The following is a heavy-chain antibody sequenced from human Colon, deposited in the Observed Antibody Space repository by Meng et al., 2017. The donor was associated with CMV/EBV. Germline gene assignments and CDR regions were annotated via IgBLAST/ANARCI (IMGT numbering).Heavy chain of an antibody. Sequence: RLQASGPALLKPSETLSLTCIVSGGSISGYYWNWIRQSPGKGLEWIGYIYYKGGNGGTYYNPSLKSRVTMSVDTSKNQFSLKMTSVTAADTAVYYCVRDKSNRLDFWGQGTLVTVSS. J-gene: IGHJ4*02. D-gene: IGHD1-14*01. CDR2: IYYKGGNGGT. CDR3: VRDKSNRLDF. CDR1: GGSISGYY. V-gene: IGHV4-59*01.